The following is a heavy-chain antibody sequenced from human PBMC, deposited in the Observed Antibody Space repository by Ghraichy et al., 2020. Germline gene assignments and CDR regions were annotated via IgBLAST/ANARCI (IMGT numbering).Heavy chain of an antibody. CDR1: GFSFSSYN. V-gene: IGHV3-48*01. CDR2: ISSSSKFI. CDR3: ARASRVVRFYYYDAMDV. J-gene: IGHJ6*02. D-gene: IGHD4-23*01. Sequence: LTCAASGFSFSSYNLNWVRQAPGKGLEWISYISSSSKFISYAGSVKGRFTISRDNAKNTLYLQLNSLRGEDTAVYYCARASRVVRFYYYDAMDVWGQGTTVTVSS.